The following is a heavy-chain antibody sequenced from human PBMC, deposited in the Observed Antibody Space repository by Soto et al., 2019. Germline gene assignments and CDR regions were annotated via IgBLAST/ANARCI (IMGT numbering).Heavy chain of an antibody. CDR2: IYYSGGT. J-gene: IGHJ4*02. CDR3: ASLRKSGSVYPYYFDY. D-gene: IGHD5-12*01. V-gene: IGHV4-61*08. CDR1: DDSVSSGAYY. Sequence: PSETLSLTCTVSDDSVSSGAYYWSWIRQPPGKGLEWIGYIYYSGGTNYNPSLKSRVTISVDTSKNQFSLKLSSVTAADTAVYYCASLRKSGSVYPYYFDYWGQGTLVTVSS.